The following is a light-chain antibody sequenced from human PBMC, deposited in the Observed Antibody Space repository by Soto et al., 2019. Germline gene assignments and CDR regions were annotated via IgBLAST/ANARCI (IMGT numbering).Light chain of an antibody. V-gene: IGKV3-11*01. CDR1: QNVGTF. CDR3: LQRNNWPPWT. Sequence: EIVLTQSPGTLSLSPGERATLSCRASQNVGTFLAWYQLKPGQAPRLVIYDASNRAAGIPDRFSGSGSGTDFTLTISGLEPEDFALYYCLQRNNWPPWTFGQGTKVDI. CDR2: DAS. J-gene: IGKJ1*01.